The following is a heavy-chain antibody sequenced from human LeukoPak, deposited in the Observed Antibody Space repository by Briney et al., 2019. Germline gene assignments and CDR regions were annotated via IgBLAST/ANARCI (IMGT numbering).Heavy chain of an antibody. Sequence: SETLSLTCTVSGGSIRSYYWSWIRQPPGKGLEWIGYIYTSGSTNYNPSLKSRVTISVDTSKNQFSLKLSSVTAADTAVYYCASQKTGTGGFDYWGQGTLVTVSS. J-gene: IGHJ4*02. CDR1: GGSIRSYY. CDR2: IYTSGST. V-gene: IGHV4-4*09. CDR3: ASQKTGTGGFDY. D-gene: IGHD1-7*01.